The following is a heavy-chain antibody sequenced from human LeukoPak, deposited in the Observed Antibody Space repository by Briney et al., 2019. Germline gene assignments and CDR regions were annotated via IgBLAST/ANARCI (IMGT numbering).Heavy chain of an antibody. J-gene: IGHJ3*01. D-gene: IGHD6-13*01. CDR3: ARDTIAPNDAFDV. CDR1: RYSISSHYY. V-gene: IGHV4-38-2*02. CDR2: IYHSGST. Sequence: PSETLSLTCTVSRYSISSHYYWGWIRQPPGEGLEWIGTIYHSGSTYYNPSLKSRVTISVDMSKNQFSPKLSSVTAADTAVYYCARDTIAPNDAFDVWGQGTMVTVSS.